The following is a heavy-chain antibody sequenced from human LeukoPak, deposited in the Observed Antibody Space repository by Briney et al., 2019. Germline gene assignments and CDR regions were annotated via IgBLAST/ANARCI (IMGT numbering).Heavy chain of an antibody. CDR1: GFAFSSYT. V-gene: IGHV3-48*04. CDR3: ARSTYFDY. Sequence: GGSLRLSCAASGFAFSSYTMSWVRQAPGKGLEWVSYISNSGSTKHYADSVKGRFTISRDNAKNSLYLQINSLTAEDTAVYYCARSTYFDYWGQGTLVAVSS. CDR2: ISNSGSTK. J-gene: IGHJ4*02.